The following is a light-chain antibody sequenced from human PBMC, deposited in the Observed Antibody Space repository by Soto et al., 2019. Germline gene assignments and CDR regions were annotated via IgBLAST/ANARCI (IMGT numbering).Light chain of an antibody. V-gene: IGKV1-39*01. CDR1: QSISSSY. Sequence: DIQMTQSPSSLSASVGDRVTITCRASQSISSSYLNWYQQKPGKAPNLLIYATSSLQSGVPSRFSGSGSGTDFTLTISSLQPEDFATYYCQQSSPTPPTFGQGTKVEIK. CDR2: ATS. CDR3: QQSSPTPPT. J-gene: IGKJ1*01.